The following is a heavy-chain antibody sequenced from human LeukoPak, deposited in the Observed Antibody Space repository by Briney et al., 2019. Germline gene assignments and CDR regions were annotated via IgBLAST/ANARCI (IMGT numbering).Heavy chain of an antibody. V-gene: IGHV3-23*01. Sequence: GGSLRLTCAASGFTFSYAWMSWVRQAPGKGLEWVSSINAFGARTYYADSVKGRFTISRDNSKNTLYLQMNSLRAEDTALYYCAKVALGYCSGSSCYYFDYGGQGTLVTVSS. CDR1: GFTFSYAW. CDR2: INAFGART. J-gene: IGHJ4*02. D-gene: IGHD2-15*01. CDR3: AKVALGYCSGSSCYYFDY.